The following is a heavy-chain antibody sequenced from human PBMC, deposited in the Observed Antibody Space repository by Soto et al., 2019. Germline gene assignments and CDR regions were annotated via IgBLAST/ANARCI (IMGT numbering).Heavy chain of an antibody. V-gene: IGHV3-30-3*01. CDR2: ISYDGSNK. CDR3: ARGESGYTYGYGSDC. Sequence: PGGALRLSCAASGFTFSSYAMYWVRQAPGKGLEWVAVISYDGSNKYYADSVKGRFTISRDNSKNTLYMQMNSLRAEDTAVYYCARGESGYTYGYGSDCWGQGTLVTVSS. J-gene: IGHJ4*02. D-gene: IGHD5-18*01. CDR1: GFTFSSYA.